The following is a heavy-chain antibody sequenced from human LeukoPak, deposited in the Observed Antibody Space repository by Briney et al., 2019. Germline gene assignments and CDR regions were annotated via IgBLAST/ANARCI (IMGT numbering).Heavy chain of an antibody. CDR2: ISSSGSTI. CDR1: GFTFSSYE. Sequence: PGGCLRLSCAASGFTFSSYEMNWVRPAPGKGMEWGSKISSSGSTIYYADSVRGRFTVSRDNAKNSLYLQMNSLRAEDTAVYYCARGRLYWGQGTLVTVSS. J-gene: IGHJ4*02. V-gene: IGHV3-48*03. D-gene: IGHD2-15*01. CDR3: ARGRLY.